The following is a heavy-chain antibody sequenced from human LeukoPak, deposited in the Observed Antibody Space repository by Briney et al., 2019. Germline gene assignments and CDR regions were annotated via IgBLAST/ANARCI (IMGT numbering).Heavy chain of an antibody. D-gene: IGHD6-6*01. CDR1: GGSISSYY. CDR3: AGDSAYSSSYDY. J-gene: IGHJ4*02. CDR2: IYTSGST. V-gene: IGHV4-4*07. Sequence: SETLSLTCTISGGSISSYYWSWIRQPAGKGLEWIGRIYTSGSTNYNPSLKSRVTMSVDTSKNQFSLKLSSVTAADTAVYYCAGDSAYSSSYDYWGQGTLVTVSS.